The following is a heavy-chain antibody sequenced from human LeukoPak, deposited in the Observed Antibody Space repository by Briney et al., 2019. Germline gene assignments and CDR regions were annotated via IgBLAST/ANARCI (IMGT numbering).Heavy chain of an antibody. Sequence: ASVKVSCKASGYTFTGYYMHWVRQAPGQGLEWMGWINPNSGGTNYAQKLQGRVTMTRDTSISTAYMELSRLRSDDTAVYYCARAGNWNDGSGWFDPWGQGALVTVSS. CDR1: GYTFTGYY. CDR2: INPNSGGT. D-gene: IGHD1-1*01. CDR3: ARAGNWNDGSGWFDP. V-gene: IGHV1-2*02. J-gene: IGHJ5*02.